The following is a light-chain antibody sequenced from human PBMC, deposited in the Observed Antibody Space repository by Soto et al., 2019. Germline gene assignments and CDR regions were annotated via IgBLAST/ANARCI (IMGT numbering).Light chain of an antibody. CDR2: GAS. CDR3: QQYGSLSWT. J-gene: IGKJ1*01. CDR1: QNVDSNY. V-gene: IGKV3-20*01. Sequence: EIVLTQSPGTPSLSPGERATLSCRASQNVDSNYLAWYQQKPGQAPRIIIFGASGRATGIPDRFSGSGSGTDFTLTISRLEPEDFAVYYCQQYGSLSWTFGQGTKVDIK.